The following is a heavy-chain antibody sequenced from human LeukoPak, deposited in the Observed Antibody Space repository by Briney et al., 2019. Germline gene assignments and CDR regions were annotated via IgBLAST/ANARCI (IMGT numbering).Heavy chain of an antibody. D-gene: IGHD4-11*01. Sequence: SETLSLTCAVYGGSFSGYYWSWIRQPPGKGLEWIGEINHSGSTNYNPSLKSRVTISVDTSKNQFSLKLSSVTAADTAVYYWARGYSNYGNYYYYYYMDVWGKGTTVTVSS. CDR1: GGSFSGYY. CDR3: ARGYSNYGNYYYYYYMDV. V-gene: IGHV4-34*01. J-gene: IGHJ6*03. CDR2: INHSGST.